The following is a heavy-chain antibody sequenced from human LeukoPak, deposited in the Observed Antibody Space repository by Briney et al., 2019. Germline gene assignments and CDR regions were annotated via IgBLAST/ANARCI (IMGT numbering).Heavy chain of an antibody. CDR3: ARGVEYYYDSSAPSNFDY. J-gene: IGHJ4*02. CDR1: GFTFHDYA. V-gene: IGHV3-48*01. Sequence: GGSLRLSCVASGFTFHDYAMHWVRQAPGKGLEWVSYISSSSSTIYYADSVKGRFTISRDNAKNSLYLQMNSLRAEDTAVYYCARGVEYYYDSSAPSNFDYWGQGTLVTVSS. CDR2: ISSSSSTI. D-gene: IGHD3-22*01.